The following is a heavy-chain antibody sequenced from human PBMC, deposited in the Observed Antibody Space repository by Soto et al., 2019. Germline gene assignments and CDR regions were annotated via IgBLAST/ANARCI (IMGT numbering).Heavy chain of an antibody. J-gene: IGHJ4*02. V-gene: IGHV3-30-3*01. CDR2: ISYDGSNK. D-gene: IGHD6-19*01. CDR3: ANFPAFRAVAGSKSPYYFDY. Sequence: GGSLRLSCAASGFTFSSYAMHWVRQAPGKGLEWVAVISYDGSNKYYADSVKGRFTISRDNSKNTLYLQMNSLRAEDTAVYYCANFPAFRAVAGSKSPYYFDYWGQGTLVTVSS. CDR1: GFTFSSYA.